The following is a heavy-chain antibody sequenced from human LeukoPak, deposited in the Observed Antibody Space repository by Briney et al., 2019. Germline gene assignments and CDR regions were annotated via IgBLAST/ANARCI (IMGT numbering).Heavy chain of an antibody. CDR2: ISGSGGNT. Sequence: GGSLRLSCAASGFTFSSYAMNWVRQAPGKGLEWVSAISGSGGNTYYADSVKGQFTISRDNSKDTVYLQMNGLRAEDTAVYYCAKQTYCSAGSCYGPLDPWGQGTPVTVSS. CDR3: AKQTYCSAGSCYGPLDP. D-gene: IGHD2-15*01. J-gene: IGHJ5*02. V-gene: IGHV3-23*01. CDR1: GFTFSSYA.